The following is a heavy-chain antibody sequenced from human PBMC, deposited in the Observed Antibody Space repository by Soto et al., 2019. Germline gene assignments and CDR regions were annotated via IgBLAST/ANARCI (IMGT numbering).Heavy chain of an antibody. D-gene: IGHD2-2*01. CDR3: ATHPGGCSSTSCLLSSGNYYYYMDV. V-gene: IGHV3-23*01. J-gene: IGHJ6*03. Sequence: GGSLRLSCAASGFTFSSYAMSWVRQAPGKGLEWVSAISGSGGSTYYADSVKGRFTISRDNSKNSLYLQMNSLRAEDTAVYYCATHPGGCSSTSCLLSSGNYYYYMDVWGKGTTVTVSS. CDR1: GFTFSSYA. CDR2: ISGSGGST.